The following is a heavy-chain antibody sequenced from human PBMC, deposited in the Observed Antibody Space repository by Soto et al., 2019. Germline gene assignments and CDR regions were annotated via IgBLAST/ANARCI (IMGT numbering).Heavy chain of an antibody. CDR2: IIPIFGTA. D-gene: IGHD3-22*01. J-gene: IGHJ4*02. Sequence: SVKVSCKASGGTFSSYAISWVRQAPGQGLEWMGGIIPIFGTANYAQKFQGRVTITADESTSTAYMELSSLRSEDAAVYYCARESPRYYYDSSGYYPFDYWGQGTLVTVSS. V-gene: IGHV1-69*13. CDR1: GGTFSSYA. CDR3: ARESPRYYYDSSGYYPFDY.